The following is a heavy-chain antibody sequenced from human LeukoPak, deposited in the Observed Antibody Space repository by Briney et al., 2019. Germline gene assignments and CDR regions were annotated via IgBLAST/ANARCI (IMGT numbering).Heavy chain of an antibody. CDR3: ARAVEDDLLTGDY. J-gene: IGHJ4*02. CDR1: GFTFSNYA. V-gene: IGHV3-23*01. CDR2: ISGSTGST. D-gene: IGHD3-9*01. Sequence: GGFLRLSCAASGFTFSNYAMNWVRQAPGKGLEWVSLISGSTGSTYYADSVKGRFTISRDNSKNTLYLQMNSLRVEDTAVYYCARAVEDDLLTGDYWGQGTLVTVSS.